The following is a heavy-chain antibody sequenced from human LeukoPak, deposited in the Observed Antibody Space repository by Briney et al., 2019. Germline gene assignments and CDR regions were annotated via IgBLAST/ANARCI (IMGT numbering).Heavy chain of an antibody. V-gene: IGHV3-74*01. J-gene: IGHJ4*02. CDR2: MNSDGGSI. Sequence: GGSLRLSCAASGFTFSSYWMHWVRHAPGKGLVWVSRMNSDGGSISYADSVKGRFTISRDNAKNTLYLQMNSLRAEDTAVYYCARVSSSWAYFEGWGQGTLVTVSS. D-gene: IGHD6-13*01. CDR1: GFTFSSYW. CDR3: ARVSSSWAYFEG.